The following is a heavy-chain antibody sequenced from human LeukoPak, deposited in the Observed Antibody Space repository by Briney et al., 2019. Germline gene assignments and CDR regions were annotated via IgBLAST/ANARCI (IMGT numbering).Heavy chain of an antibody. CDR1: GYTFTSYD. D-gene: IGHD3-10*01. J-gene: IGHJ5*02. Sequence: GASVKVSCKASGYTFTSYDINWVRQATGQGLEWMGWMNPNSGNTGYAQKFQGRVIMTRNTSISTAYMELSSLRSEDTAVYYCARGVSSLWFGGKLTRYNWFDPWGQGTLVTVSS. CDR2: MNPNSGNT. CDR3: ARGVSSLWFGGKLTRYNWFDP. V-gene: IGHV1-8*01.